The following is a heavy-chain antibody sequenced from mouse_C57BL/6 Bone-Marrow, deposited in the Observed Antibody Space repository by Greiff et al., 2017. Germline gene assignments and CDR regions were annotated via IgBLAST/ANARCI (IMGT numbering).Heavy chain of an antibody. CDR2: ISSGGSYT. D-gene: IGHD2-3*01. CDR1: GFTFSSYG. V-gene: IGHV5-6*02. CDR3: ARQDGYFLYYFDY. Sequence: DVKLQESGGDLVKPGGSLKLSCAASGFTFSSYGMSWVRQTPDKRLEWVATISSGGSYTYYPDSVKGRFTISRDNAKNTLYLQMSSLKSEDTAMYYCARQDGYFLYYFDYWGQGTTLTVSS. J-gene: IGHJ2*01.